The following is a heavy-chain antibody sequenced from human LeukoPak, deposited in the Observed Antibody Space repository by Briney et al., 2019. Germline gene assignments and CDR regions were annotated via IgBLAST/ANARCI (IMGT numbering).Heavy chain of an antibody. CDR1: GGSISSSNYY. J-gene: IGHJ4*02. CDR2: IYYSGST. CDR3: ARTQYQLLVDY. Sequence: PSETLSLTCTVSGGSISSSNYYWGWIRQPPGKGLEWIGSIYYSGSTYYNPSLKSRVTISVDTSKNQFSLKLSSVTAADTAVYYCARTQYQLLVDYWGQGTLVTVSS. V-gene: IGHV4-39*01. D-gene: IGHD2-2*01.